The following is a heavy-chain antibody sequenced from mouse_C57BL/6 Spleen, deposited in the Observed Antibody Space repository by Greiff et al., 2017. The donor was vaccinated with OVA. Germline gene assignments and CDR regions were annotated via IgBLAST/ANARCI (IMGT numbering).Heavy chain of an antibody. CDR2: IDPSDSDT. J-gene: IGHJ2*01. Sequence: QVQLKQPGAELVRPGSSVKLSCKASGYTFTSYWMHWVKQRPIQGLEWIGNIDPSDSDTHYNQKFKDKATLTVDKSSSTAYMQLSSLTSEDSAVYYCARGGSSGYFDYWGQGTTLTVSS. CDR1: GYTFTSYW. D-gene: IGHD3-2*02. V-gene: IGHV1-52*01. CDR3: ARGGSSGYFDY.